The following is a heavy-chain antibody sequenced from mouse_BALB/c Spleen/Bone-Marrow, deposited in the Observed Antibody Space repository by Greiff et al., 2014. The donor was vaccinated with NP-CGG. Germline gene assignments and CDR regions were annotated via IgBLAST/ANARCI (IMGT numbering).Heavy chain of an antibody. CDR3: ARRGISWFAY. V-gene: IGHV1-9*01. CDR2: ILPGSGST. CDR1: GYTFSSYW. J-gene: IGHJ3*01. Sequence: QVQLQQSGAELMKPGASVKISCKATGYTFSSYWIEWVKQRPGHGLEWIGEILPGSGSTSYNEKFKGKATFTADTSSNTAYMQLSSLTSEDSAVYYCARRGISWFAYWGQGTLVTVSA.